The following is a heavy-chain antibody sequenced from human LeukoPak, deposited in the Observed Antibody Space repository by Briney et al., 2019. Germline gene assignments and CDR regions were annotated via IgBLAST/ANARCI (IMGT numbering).Heavy chain of an antibody. CDR1: GVPSGSYS. CDR3: ARFTAFNYYYAMDV. V-gene: IGHV4-59*01. Sequence: SETLSRTCTVSGVPSGSYSWSWVRQSPGKGLEWMASIYKAGTNNDKPSLKSGVTISPGAYIQQGWSLRLSSVTAADTAVYFCARFTAFNYYYAMDVWGQGTTLTVAS. J-gene: IGHJ6*01. D-gene: IGHD3-3*02. CDR2: IYKAGTN.